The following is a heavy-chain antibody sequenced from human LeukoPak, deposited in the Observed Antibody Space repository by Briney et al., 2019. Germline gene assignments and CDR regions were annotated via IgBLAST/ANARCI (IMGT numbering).Heavy chain of an antibody. V-gene: IGHV3-30*01. D-gene: IGHD3-10*01. J-gene: IGHJ4*02. CDR3: ARDDYYASGTLAYYFDY. CDR2: ISYDGSSK. Sequence: GGSLRLSCAASGFTFNSYAMHWVRQAPGKGLEWVAVISYDGSSKYYADSVKGRLTISRDNSKNTLFLQMNSLRAEDTAVYYCARDDYYASGTLAYYFDYWGQGTLVAVSS. CDR1: GFTFNSYA.